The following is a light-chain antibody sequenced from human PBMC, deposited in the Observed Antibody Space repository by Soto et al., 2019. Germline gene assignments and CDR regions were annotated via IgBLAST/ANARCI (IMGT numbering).Light chain of an antibody. CDR2: EVN. J-gene: IGLJ2*01. V-gene: IGLV2-8*01. Sequence: QSVLTQPPSASGSPGQSVTICCTGTSSDVGRYNRVSWYQHYPGKAPKLMIYEVNKRPSEVPDRFSGSKSGNTASLTVSGLQAEDEADYYCCSFTGTTIGVFGEGTKLTVL. CDR3: CSFTGTTIGV. CDR1: SSDVGRYNR.